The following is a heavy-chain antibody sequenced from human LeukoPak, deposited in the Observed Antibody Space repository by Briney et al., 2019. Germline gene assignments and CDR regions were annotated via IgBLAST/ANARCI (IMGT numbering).Heavy chain of an antibody. Sequence: SETLPLTCTVSGGSISSYYWSWIRQSPGEGLEWIGYIHYRGSTNYNPSLKSRVTISVDTSKNQFSLKLSSLTAADTAVYYCARSVLGYSYGLHIDYWGQGTLATVSS. CDR3: ARSVLGYSYGLHIDY. J-gene: IGHJ4*02. V-gene: IGHV4-59*01. CDR2: IHYRGST. D-gene: IGHD5-18*01. CDR1: GGSISSYY.